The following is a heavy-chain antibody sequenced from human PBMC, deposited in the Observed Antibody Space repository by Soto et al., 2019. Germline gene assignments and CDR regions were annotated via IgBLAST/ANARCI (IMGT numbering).Heavy chain of an antibody. Sequence: QVQLQESGPGLVKPSENLSLTCTVSGGFVSSASYFWSWIRQPTGKEMEFIAYVYYTGTTKYSPSLKSRASISLDTSKNQFSLNLSSVTTADTAIYYCARMRFVEVPYWFDPWGQGILVTVS. CDR3: ARMRFVEVPYWFDP. V-gene: IGHV4-61*01. J-gene: IGHJ5*02. CDR2: VYYTGTT. CDR1: GGFVSSASYF. D-gene: IGHD2-15*01.